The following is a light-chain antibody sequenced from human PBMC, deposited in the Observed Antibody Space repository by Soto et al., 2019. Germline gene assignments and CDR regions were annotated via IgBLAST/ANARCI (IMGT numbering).Light chain of an antibody. CDR3: MQPLQSWT. Sequence: DIVITQSPLSLPFSPGERSSISCRSRQCLLHTNGNNYLDWYLQKAGQSPQLLIYLGSNRASGVPDRFSGSGSGTDFTLKISRVEAEDVGVYYCMQPLQSWTFGQGTKVDIK. CDR2: LGS. V-gene: IGKV2-28*01. CDR1: QCLLHTNGNNY. J-gene: IGKJ1*01.